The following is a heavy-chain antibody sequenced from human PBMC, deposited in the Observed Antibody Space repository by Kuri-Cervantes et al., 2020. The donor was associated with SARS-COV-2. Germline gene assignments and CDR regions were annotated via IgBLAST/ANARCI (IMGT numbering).Heavy chain of an antibody. CDR1: GFTFSSYA. D-gene: IGHD3-22*01. CDR3: ARERYYYDSSGYYSLFDY. V-gene: IGHV3-30*04. Sequence: GGSLRLSCAASGFTFSSYAMHWVRQAPSKGLEWVAVISYDGSNKYYADSVKGRFTISRDNSKNTLHLQMNSLRAEDTAVYYCARERYYYDSSGYYSLFDYWGQGTLVTVSS. CDR2: ISYDGSNK. J-gene: IGHJ4*02.